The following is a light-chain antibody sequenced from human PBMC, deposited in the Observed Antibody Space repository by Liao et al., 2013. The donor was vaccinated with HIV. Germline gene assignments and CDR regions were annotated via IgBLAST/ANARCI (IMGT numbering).Light chain of an antibody. CDR2: YDG. Sequence: SYVLTQPPSVSVAPGKTARITCGGNNIGSKSVHWYQQRPGQAPVLVIYYDGGRPSGIPERFSGSNSGNTATLTISRVEAGDEADYYCQVWDSSSDHPWVFGGGTKLTVL. V-gene: IGLV3-21*01. CDR3: QVWDSSSDHPWV. CDR1: NIGSKS. J-gene: IGLJ3*02.